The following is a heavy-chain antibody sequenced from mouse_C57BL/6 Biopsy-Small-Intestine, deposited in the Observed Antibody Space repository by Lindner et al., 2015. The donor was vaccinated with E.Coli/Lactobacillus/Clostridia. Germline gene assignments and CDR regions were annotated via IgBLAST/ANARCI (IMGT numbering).Heavy chain of an antibody. V-gene: IGHV1-78*01. CDR1: GYTFTDHT. CDR2: IYPRDGST. CDR3: ARRVDYYAMDY. Sequence: VQLQESGAELVKPGASVKISCKASGYTFTDHTIHWMKQRPEQGLEWIGYIYPRDGSTKYNEKFKGKATLTADKSSSTAYMQLNSLTSEDSAVYFCARRVDYYAMDYWGQGTSVTVSS. J-gene: IGHJ4*01. D-gene: IGHD1-1*01.